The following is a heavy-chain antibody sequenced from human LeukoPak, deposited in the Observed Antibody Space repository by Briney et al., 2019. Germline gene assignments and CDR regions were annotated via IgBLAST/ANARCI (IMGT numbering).Heavy chain of an antibody. CDR1: GYTFTSYG. J-gene: IGHJ6*03. Sequence: ASVKVSCKASGYTFTSYGISWVRQAPGQGLEWMGWISAYNDNTNSAQKLQGRVTMSTDTSTSTAYMELRSLRSDDTALDYCARGAVAGDYYYYMDVWGKGTTVTVSS. CDR3: ARGAVAGDYYYYMDV. CDR2: ISAYNDNT. D-gene: IGHD6-19*01. V-gene: IGHV1-18*01.